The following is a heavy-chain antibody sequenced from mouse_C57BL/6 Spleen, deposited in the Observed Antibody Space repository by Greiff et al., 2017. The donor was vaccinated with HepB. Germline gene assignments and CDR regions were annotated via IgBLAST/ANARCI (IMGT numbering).Heavy chain of an antibody. D-gene: IGHD1-1*01. CDR3: ARYPLGFTTVVAPYFDV. V-gene: IGHV3-8*01. J-gene: IGHJ1*03. CDR1: GYSITSDY. CDR2: ISYSGST. Sequence: VQLKESGPSLAKPSQTLSLTCSVTGYSITSDYWNWIRKFPGNKLEYMGYISYSGSTYYNPSLKSRISITRDTSKNQYYLQLNSVTTEDTATYYCARYPLGFTTVVAPYFDVWGTGTTVTVSS.